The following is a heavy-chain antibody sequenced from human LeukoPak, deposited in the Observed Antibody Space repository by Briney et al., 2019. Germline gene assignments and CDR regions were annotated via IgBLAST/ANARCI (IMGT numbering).Heavy chain of an antibody. CDR2: IYYSGST. Sequence: SETLSLTCTVSGGSISSCYWSWIRQPPGKGLEWIGYIYYSGSTNYNPSLKSRVTISVDTSKNQFSLKLSSVTAADTAVYYCARSPTIAAAGTSFSSWGQGTLVTVSS. CDR1: GGSISSCY. CDR3: ARSPTIAAAGTSFSS. V-gene: IGHV4-59*08. J-gene: IGHJ4*02. D-gene: IGHD6-13*01.